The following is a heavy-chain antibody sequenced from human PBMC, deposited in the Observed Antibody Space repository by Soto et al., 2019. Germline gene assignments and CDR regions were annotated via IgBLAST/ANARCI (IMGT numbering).Heavy chain of an antibody. V-gene: IGHV3-7*03. CDR1: GFTVSGYW. D-gene: IGHD3-10*01. CDR2: IKEDGSEK. J-gene: IGHJ5*02. Sequence: PGGSLRLSCSASGFTVSGYWMTWVRQAPGKGLEWVANIKEDGSEKYYVDSVKGRFTISRDNPKNSLYLQMNSLRADDTAVYYCARPLYGSGSVWFDPWGQGTLVTVSS. CDR3: ARPLYGSGSVWFDP.